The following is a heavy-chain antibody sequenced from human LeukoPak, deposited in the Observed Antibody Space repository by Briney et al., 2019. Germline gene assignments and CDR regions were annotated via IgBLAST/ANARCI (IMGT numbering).Heavy chain of an antibody. Sequence: GGSLKISCKGSGYSFTSYWIGWGRQMPGKGLEWVGIIYPGDSDTRYSPSFQGQVTISADKSISTAYLQWSSLKASDTAMYYCARRGMPMTEGGDAFDIWGQGTMVTVSS. CDR2: IYPGDSDT. D-gene: IGHD3-16*01. CDR3: ARRGMPMTEGGDAFDI. J-gene: IGHJ3*02. CDR1: GYSFTSYW. V-gene: IGHV5-51*01.